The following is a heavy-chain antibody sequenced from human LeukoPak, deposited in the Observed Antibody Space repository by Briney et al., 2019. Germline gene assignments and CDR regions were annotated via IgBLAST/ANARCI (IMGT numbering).Heavy chain of an antibody. CDR3: AKVPLVATRSLLTGYYFDY. D-gene: IGHD1-26*01. CDR1: GFTVSSNY. Sequence: PGGSPRLSCAASGFTVSSNYMSWVRQAPGKGLEWVSAISGSGGSTYYADSVKGRFTISRDNSKNTLYLQMNSLRAEDTAVYYCAKVPLVATRSLLTGYYFDYWGQGTLVTVSS. J-gene: IGHJ4*02. V-gene: IGHV3-23*01. CDR2: ISGSGGST.